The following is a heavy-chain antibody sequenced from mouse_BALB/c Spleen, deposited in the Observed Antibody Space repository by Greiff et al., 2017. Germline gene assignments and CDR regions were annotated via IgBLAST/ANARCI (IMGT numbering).Heavy chain of an antibody. CDR2: ISTYYGDA. CDR1: GYTFTDYA. D-gene: IGHD1-1*01. Sequence: QVQLQQSGAELVRPGVSVKISCKGSGYTFTDYAMHWVKQSHAKSLEWIGVISTYYGDASYNQKFKGKATMTVDKSSSTAYMELARLTSEDSAIYYCARTTVVATDAMDYWGQGTSVTVSS. V-gene: IGHV1S137*01. CDR3: ARTTVVATDAMDY. J-gene: IGHJ4*01.